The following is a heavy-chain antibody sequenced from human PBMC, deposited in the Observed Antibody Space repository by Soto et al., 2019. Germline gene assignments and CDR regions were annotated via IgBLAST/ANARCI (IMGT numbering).Heavy chain of an antibody. D-gene: IGHD3-22*01. V-gene: IGHV3-23*01. J-gene: IGHJ4*02. CDR3: AKDLFTMIVVVIDY. CDR2: ISGSGGST. Sequence: GGSLRLSCAASGVTFRSYAMSWVRQAPGQGLEWVSAISGSGGSTYYAASVKGRFTISRDNSKNTLYLQMNSLRAEDTAVYYCAKDLFTMIVVVIDYWGQGTLVTVPS. CDR1: GVTFRSYA.